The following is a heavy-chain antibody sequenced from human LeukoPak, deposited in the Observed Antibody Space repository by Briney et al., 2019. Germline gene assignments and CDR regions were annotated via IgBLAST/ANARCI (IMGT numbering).Heavy chain of an antibody. V-gene: IGHV4-34*01. CDR2: INHSGST. Sequence: SETLSLTCAVYGGSFSGYYWSWIRQPPGKGLEGIGEINHSGSTNYTPSLKSRVTISVDTSKNQFSLKLSSVTAADTAVYYCARGQYNWNDYGAFEIWGQGTMVTVSS. CDR1: GGSFSGYY. CDR3: ARGQYNWNDYGAFEI. J-gene: IGHJ3*02. D-gene: IGHD1-1*01.